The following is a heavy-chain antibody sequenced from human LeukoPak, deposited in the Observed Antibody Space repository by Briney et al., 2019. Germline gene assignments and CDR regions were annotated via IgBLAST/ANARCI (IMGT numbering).Heavy chain of an antibody. CDR1: GGSISSYY. J-gene: IGHJ3*02. Sequence: PSETLSLTCTVSGGSISSYYWSWMRQPAGKGLEWIGRIYTSGSTNYNPSLKSRVTMSVDTSKNQFSLKLSSVTAADTAVYYCARGPYYGSLISSPREEALDIWGQGTMVTLSS. D-gene: IGHD3-10*01. V-gene: IGHV4-4*07. CDR3: ARGPYYGSLISSPREEALDI. CDR2: IYTSGST.